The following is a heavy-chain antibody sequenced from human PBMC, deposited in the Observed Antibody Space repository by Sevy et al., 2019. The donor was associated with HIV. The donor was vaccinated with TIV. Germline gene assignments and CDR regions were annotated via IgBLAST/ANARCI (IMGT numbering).Heavy chain of an antibody. V-gene: IGHV1-2*02. J-gene: IGHJ3*02. Sequence: ASVKVSCKASGYTFTGHYMHWVRQAPGQGLEWMGWINPNSGSTDYAQKFQGRVTLTRDTSISTAYLELSRLPSDDTAVYYCAGVFPYCSGGSCYAPYDAFDIWGQGTMVTVSS. CDR3: AGVFPYCSGGSCYAPYDAFDI. D-gene: IGHD2-15*01. CDR2: INPNSGST. CDR1: GYTFTGHY.